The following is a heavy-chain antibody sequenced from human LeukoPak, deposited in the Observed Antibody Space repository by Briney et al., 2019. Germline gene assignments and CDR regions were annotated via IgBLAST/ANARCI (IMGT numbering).Heavy chain of an antibody. CDR1: GFTVSSNY. D-gene: IGHD3-22*01. CDR3: AAKWLLRRH. V-gene: IGHV3-66*01. Sequence: PGGSLRLSCTASGFTVSSNYMTWVRQAPGKGLECVSLIHSGGTTDYVDSVKGRFTISRDNSKNMLYLQMNSLRVEDTAVYYCAAKWLLRRHWGQGTLVTVSS. CDR2: IHSGGTT. J-gene: IGHJ4*02.